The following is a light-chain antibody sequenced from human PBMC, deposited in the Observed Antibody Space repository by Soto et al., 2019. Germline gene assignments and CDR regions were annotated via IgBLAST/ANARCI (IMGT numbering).Light chain of an antibody. Sequence: NFMLTQPHSVSESPGKTVTISCTRSSGSIASNYVQWYQQRPGSAPTTVIYEDNQRPSGVPDRFSGSIDSSSNSVSLTISVLKTEDEADYYCQSYDSSNVVFGGGTHLTVL. J-gene: IGLJ2*01. CDR3: QSYDSSNVV. CDR1: SGSIASNY. CDR2: EDN. V-gene: IGLV6-57*04.